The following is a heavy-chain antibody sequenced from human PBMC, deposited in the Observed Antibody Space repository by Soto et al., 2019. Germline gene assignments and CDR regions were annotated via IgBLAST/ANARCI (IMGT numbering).Heavy chain of an antibody. Sequence: QVQLQESGPGLVKPSGTLSLTCAVSGVSISSHDWWTWVRQPPGKGLEWIGESHQSGSTNYNSSLASRVTLEEDTSTNPFSLKLRSVPVADTAVYYCATRDNSRFYWGQGTLVTVSS. CDR2: SHQSGST. V-gene: IGHV4-4*02. J-gene: IGHJ4*02. D-gene: IGHD6-13*01. CDR1: GVSISSHDW. CDR3: ATRDNSRFY.